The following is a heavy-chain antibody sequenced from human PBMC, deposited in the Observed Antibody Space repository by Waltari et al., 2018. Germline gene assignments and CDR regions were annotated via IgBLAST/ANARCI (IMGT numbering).Heavy chain of an antibody. CDR1: GGSISSGSYY. D-gene: IGHD6-19*01. V-gene: IGHV4-61*09. CDR3: ARDSSGWYLDY. J-gene: IGHJ4*02. Sequence: QVQLQESGPGLVKPSQTLSLTCTVSGGSISSGSYYWSWIRQPAGKGLEWIGYIYTSGSTNYNPSRKGRVTISVDTSKNQFSLKLSSVTAADTAVYYCARDSSGWYLDYWGQGTLVTVSS. CDR2: IYTSGST.